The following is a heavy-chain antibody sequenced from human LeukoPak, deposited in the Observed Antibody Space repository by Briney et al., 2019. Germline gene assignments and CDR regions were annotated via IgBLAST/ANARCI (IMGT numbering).Heavy chain of an antibody. V-gene: IGHV4-38-2*01. Sequence: PSETLSLTCAVSGYSISSGYYWGWIRQPPGKGLEWIGSIYHSGSTYYNPSLKSRVTISVDTSKNQFSLKLSSVTAADTAVYYCARAPVMAVAAHSDYWGQGTLVTVSS. D-gene: IGHD6-19*01. CDR1: GYSISSGYY. CDR2: IYHSGST. J-gene: IGHJ4*02. CDR3: ARAPVMAVAAHSDY.